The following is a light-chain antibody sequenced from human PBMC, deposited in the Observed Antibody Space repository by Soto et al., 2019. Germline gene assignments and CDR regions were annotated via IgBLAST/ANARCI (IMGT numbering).Light chain of an antibody. CDR2: GAS. J-gene: IGKJ1*01. CDR3: HQYGSSPGT. V-gene: IGKV3-20*01. CDR1: QSVTNNY. Sequence: EIVLTQSPGTLSSSPGGRATLSCRASQSVTNNYLAWYQQKRVQAPRLLIWGASIRAADLPDRFSGGGSGTDFTLTISRLETEDFAVYYCHQYGSSPGTFGQGTKVDIK.